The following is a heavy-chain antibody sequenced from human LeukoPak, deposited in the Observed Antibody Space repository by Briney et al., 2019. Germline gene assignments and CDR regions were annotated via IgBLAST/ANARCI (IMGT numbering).Heavy chain of an antibody. D-gene: IGHD3-16*02. CDR2: ISSAGSTI. CDR1: GFTFSSNS. V-gene: IGHV3-48*01. Sequence: GGSLRLSCAASGFTFSSNSMDWVRQAPGKGLEWVSYISSAGSTIYYADSVRGRFTISRDNSKNTLYLQMNSLRAEDTAVYYCARDPLMITFGGVIEYYFDYWGQGTLVTVSS. J-gene: IGHJ4*02. CDR3: ARDPLMITFGGVIEYYFDY.